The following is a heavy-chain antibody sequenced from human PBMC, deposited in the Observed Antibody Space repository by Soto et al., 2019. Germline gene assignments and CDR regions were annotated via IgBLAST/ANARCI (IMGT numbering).Heavy chain of an antibody. Sequence: PSETLSLTCTVSGGSISSSSYYWGWIRQPPGKGLEWIGSIYYSGSTYYNPSLKSRVTISVDTSKNQFSLKLSSVTAADTAVYYCARHSRITMVRGDNWFDPWGQGTLVT. V-gene: IGHV4-39*01. CDR1: GGSISSSSYY. D-gene: IGHD3-10*01. CDR3: ARHSRITMVRGDNWFDP. J-gene: IGHJ5*02. CDR2: IYYSGST.